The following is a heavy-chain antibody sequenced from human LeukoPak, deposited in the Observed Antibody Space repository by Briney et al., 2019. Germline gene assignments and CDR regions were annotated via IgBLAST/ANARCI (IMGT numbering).Heavy chain of an antibody. D-gene: IGHD6-6*01. J-gene: IGHJ4*02. CDR1: GYTFTSYD. Sequence: GASVKVSCKASGYTFTSYDINWVRQATGQGLEWMGWMNPNSGNTGYAQKFQGRVTMTRNTSISTAYMELSSLRSEGTAAYYCARGTRDSSSPLDYWGQGTLVTVSS. V-gene: IGHV1-8*01. CDR3: ARGTRDSSSPLDY. CDR2: MNPNSGNT.